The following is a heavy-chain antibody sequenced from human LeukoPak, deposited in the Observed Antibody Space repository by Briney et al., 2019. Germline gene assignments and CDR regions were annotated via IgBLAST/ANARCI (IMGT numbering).Heavy chain of an antibody. CDR1: GFTFSDYY. CDR2: ISSSGSTI. J-gene: IGHJ4*02. D-gene: IGHD3-22*01. V-gene: IGHV3-11*01. Sequence: GGSLRLSCAASGFTFSDYYMSWIRQAPGKGLEWVSYISSSGSTIYYADSVKGRFTISRDNAKNSLYLQMNSLRAEDTAVYYCARPLGYYYDSSGYFGYWGQGTLVTVSS. CDR3: ARPLGYYYDSSGYFGY.